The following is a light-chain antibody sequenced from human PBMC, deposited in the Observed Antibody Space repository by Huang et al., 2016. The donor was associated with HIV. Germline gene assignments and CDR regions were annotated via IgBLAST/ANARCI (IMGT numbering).Light chain of an antibody. J-gene: IGKJ4*01. Sequence: EIVLTQSPGILSLSPGERASLSCRASHSVRRSYLAWYHQKPGHAPRHLIYDASSRAIGIPDRFSGSGSGTDFIRSISRLEPEDVAVYHCQQYGSTPPTFGGGTKVEIK. CDR3: QQYGSTPPT. V-gene: IGKV3-20*01. CDR1: HSVRRSY. CDR2: DAS.